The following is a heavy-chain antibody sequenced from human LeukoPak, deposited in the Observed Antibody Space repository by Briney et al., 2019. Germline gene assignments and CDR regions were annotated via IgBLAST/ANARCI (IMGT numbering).Heavy chain of an antibody. D-gene: IGHD6-13*01. CDR1: GGTVSGYA. CDR3: AQQLVSHSDY. J-gene: IGHJ4*02. Sequence: SVKVSCKASGGTVSGYAISWVRQAPGQGLEWMGRIIPILGIANYAQKFQGRVTITADKSTSTAYMELSSLRSEDTAVYYCAQQLVSHSDYWGQGILVTVSS. V-gene: IGHV1-69*04. CDR2: IIPILGIA.